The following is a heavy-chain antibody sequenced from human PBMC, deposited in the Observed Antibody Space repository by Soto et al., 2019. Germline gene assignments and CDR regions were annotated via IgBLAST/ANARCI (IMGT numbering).Heavy chain of an antibody. V-gene: IGHV4-59*13. CDR3: AVWSALTQYYFDS. Sequence: PSETLSLTCAVSGASFSGSYWSWIRRPPGKGLEWIGYAYYSGTTVYNPSLKSRVSISVDTSKKHVSLRLKSVTAADTAVYYCAVWSALTQYYFDSWGHGTLVTVS. J-gene: IGHJ4*01. CDR1: GASFSGSY. D-gene: IGHD3-3*01. CDR2: AYYSGTT.